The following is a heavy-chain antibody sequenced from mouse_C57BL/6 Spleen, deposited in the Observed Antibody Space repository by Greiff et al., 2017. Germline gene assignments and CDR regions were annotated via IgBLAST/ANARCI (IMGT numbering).Heavy chain of an antibody. V-gene: IGHV1-82*01. D-gene: IGHD1-1*01. CDR2: IYPGDGDT. J-gene: IGHJ2*01. CDR1: GYAFSSSW. Sequence: QVQLQQSGPELVKPGASVKISCKASGYAFSSSWMNWVKQRPGKGLEWIGRIYPGDGDTNYNGKFKGKATLTADKSSSTAYMQLSSLTSEDSAVYCCARKERGGSSYFDDWGQGTTLTVSS. CDR3: ARKERGGSSYFDD.